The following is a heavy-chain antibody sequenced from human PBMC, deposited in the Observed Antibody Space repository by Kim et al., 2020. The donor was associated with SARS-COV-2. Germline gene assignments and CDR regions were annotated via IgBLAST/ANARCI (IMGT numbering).Heavy chain of an antibody. CDR1: GASVRTGTYS. CDR3: ARGGMTIVAEYFHQ. V-gene: IGHV4-61*01. D-gene: IGHD3-16*01. Sequence: SETLSLTCIVSGASVRTGTYSWSWIRQAPGRRMEWIGYISNSGSTKYNPSLKSRVTMSLDMSKNQVSLRLNSVTAADTAVYYCARGGMTIVAEYFHQWGQGTLVTVSS. CDR2: ISNSGST. J-gene: IGHJ1*01.